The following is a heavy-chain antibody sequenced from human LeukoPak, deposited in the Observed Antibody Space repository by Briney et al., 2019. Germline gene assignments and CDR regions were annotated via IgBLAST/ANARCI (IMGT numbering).Heavy chain of an antibody. D-gene: IGHD3-10*01. Sequence: GASVKVSCKASGYTFTSYYMHWVRQAPGQGLEWMGIINPSGGSTSYAQKFQGRVTMTRDTSTSIVYMELSSLRSEDTAVYYCARDSYGSGSYYRFQHWGQGTLVTVSS. J-gene: IGHJ1*01. CDR2: INPSGGST. CDR1: GYTFTSYY. CDR3: ARDSYGSGSYYRFQH. V-gene: IGHV1-46*01.